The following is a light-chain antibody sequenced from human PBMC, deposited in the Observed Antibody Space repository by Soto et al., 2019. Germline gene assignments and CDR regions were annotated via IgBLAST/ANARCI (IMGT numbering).Light chain of an antibody. CDR2: SAS. Sequence: EIVMTQSPATLSVSPGERATLSCRASQSVSSDLAWYHQKPGQAPRLLIYSASTRATGIPARFSGSGSGTEFTLTINGLQSEDFAVYYCQQYNNWPRTFGQGPKVKIK. J-gene: IGKJ1*01. V-gene: IGKV3-15*01. CDR1: QSVSSD. CDR3: QQYNNWPRT.